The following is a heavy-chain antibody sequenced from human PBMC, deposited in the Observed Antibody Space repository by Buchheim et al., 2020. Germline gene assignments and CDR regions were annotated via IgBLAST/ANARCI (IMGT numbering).Heavy chain of an antibody. CDR1: GFTFSRYS. CDR3: ARDGSTTGYFDL. Sequence: EVQLVESGGGLVKPGGSLRLSCAASGFTFSRYSMTWVRQAPGKGLEWVSYITRSSSTKYYADSVRGRFTISRDNAKNSLYLQMNSLRAEDTAVYYCARDGSTTGYFDLWGRGTL. CDR2: ITRSSSTK. V-gene: IGHV3-48*01. D-gene: IGHD1-7*01. J-gene: IGHJ2*01.